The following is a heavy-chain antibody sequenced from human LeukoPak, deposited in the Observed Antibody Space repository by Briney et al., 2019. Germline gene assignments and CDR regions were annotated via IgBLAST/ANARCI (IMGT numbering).Heavy chain of an antibody. CDR1: GGSITSHH. CDR3: ARRTGTTLMSWFDP. J-gene: IGHJ5*02. CDR2: VYYSGTT. V-gene: IGHV4-59*08. Sequence: SETLSLTCTVSGGSITSHHWSWIRQPPGKGLEWIGNVYYSGTTIYNPSLKSRVTISVDTAKNQFSLKLSSVTAADTAVYYCARRTGTTLMSWFDPWGQGTLVTVSS. D-gene: IGHD1-7*01.